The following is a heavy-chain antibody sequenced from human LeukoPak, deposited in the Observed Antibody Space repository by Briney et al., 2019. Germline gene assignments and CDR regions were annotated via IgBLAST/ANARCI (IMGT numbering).Heavy chain of an antibody. Sequence: GRSLRLSCAASGFTFSSYAMHWFRQAPGKGLEWVAVISYDGSNKYYADSVKGRFTISRDNSKNTLYLQMNSLRAEDTAVYYCARESGLKDWGQGTLVTVSS. CDR2: ISYDGSNK. J-gene: IGHJ4*02. CDR3: ARESGLKD. D-gene: IGHD3-10*01. CDR1: GFTFSSYA. V-gene: IGHV3-30-3*01.